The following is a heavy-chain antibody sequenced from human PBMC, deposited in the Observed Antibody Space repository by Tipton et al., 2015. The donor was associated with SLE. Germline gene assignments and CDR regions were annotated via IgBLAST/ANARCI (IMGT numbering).Heavy chain of an antibody. J-gene: IGHJ6*03. V-gene: IGHV4-59*12. D-gene: IGHD2-2*01. CDR1: GGSLSSYY. CDR3: ARDWCSSTSCYGYYYMDV. CDR2: IYYSGST. Sequence: TLSLTCTVSGGSLSSYYWSWIRQPPGKGLEWIGSIYYSGSTYYNPSLKSRVTISVDTSKNQFSLKLSSVTAADTAVYYCARDWCSSTSCYGYYYMDVWGKGTTVTVSS.